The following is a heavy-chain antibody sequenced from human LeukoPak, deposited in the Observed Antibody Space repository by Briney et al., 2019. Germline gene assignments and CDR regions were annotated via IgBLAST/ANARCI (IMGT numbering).Heavy chain of an antibody. Sequence: SETLSLTCTVSGGSISSSSYYWGWIRQPAGKGLEWIGRISSSGSTNYNPSLKSRVTISVDTSKNQFSLKLSSVTAADTAVYFCARGPYSYDSSGAFDIWGQGTMVTVPS. J-gene: IGHJ3*02. CDR1: GGSISSSSYY. CDR2: ISSSGST. CDR3: ARGPYSYDSSGAFDI. D-gene: IGHD3-22*01. V-gene: IGHV4-61*02.